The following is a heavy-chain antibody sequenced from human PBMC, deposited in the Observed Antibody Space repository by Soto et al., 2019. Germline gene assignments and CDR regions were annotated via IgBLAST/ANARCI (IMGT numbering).Heavy chain of an antibody. J-gene: IGHJ4*02. V-gene: IGHV1-18*01. D-gene: IGHD3-10*01. CDR3: ARDSGVWFGDYTRFDY. CDR2: ISAYNGNT. CDR1: GYTFTSYG. Sequence: ASVKVSCKASGYTFTSYGISWVRQAPGQGLEWMGWISAYNGNTNYAQKLQGRVTMTTDTSTSTAYMELRSLRSDDTAVYYCARDSGVWFGDYTRFDYWGQGTPVTVSS.